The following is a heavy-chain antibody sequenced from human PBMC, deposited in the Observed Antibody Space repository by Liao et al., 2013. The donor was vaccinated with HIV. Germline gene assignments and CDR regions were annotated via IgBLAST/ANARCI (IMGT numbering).Heavy chain of an antibody. Sequence: QVQLQESGPGLVKPAETLSLTCTVSNDSSTFFYWNWIRQPAGKGLEWIGRIYSSGSANYNPSLKSRVTMSVDTSKNQFSLKLSSVTAADTAVYYCARTDQYYDFWNGYENWFDPWGQGTLVTVSS. CDR1: NDSSTFFY. CDR2: IYSSGSA. J-gene: IGHJ5*02. CDR3: ARTDQYYDFWNGYENWFDP. V-gene: IGHV4-4*07. D-gene: IGHD3-3*01.